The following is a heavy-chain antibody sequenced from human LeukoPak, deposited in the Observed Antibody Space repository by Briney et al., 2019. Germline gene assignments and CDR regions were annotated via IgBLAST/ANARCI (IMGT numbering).Heavy chain of an antibody. CDR2: IYYSGST. Sequence: SETLSLTCTVSGGSISSYYWSWIRQPPGKGLEWIGYIYYSGSTNYSPSPKSRVTISVDTSKNQFSLKLSSVTAADTAVYYCARGFAHYYGSGSYLDYWGQGTLVTVSS. CDR1: GGSISSYY. D-gene: IGHD3-10*01. J-gene: IGHJ4*02. CDR3: ARGFAHYYGSGSYLDY. V-gene: IGHV4-59*01.